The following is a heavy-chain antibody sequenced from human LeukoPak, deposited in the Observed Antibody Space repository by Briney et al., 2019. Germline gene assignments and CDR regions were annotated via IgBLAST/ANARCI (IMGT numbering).Heavy chain of an antibody. CDR1: GYSISSGYY. CDR2: IYHSGST. Sequence: PSETLSLTCTVSGYSISSGYYWGWIRQPPGKGLEWIGSIYHSGSTYYNPSLKSRVTISVDTSKNQFSLKLSSVIAADTAVYYCAREGSYPPHYFDYWGQGTLVAVSS. V-gene: IGHV4-38-2*02. J-gene: IGHJ4*02. D-gene: IGHD1-26*01. CDR3: AREGSYPPHYFDY.